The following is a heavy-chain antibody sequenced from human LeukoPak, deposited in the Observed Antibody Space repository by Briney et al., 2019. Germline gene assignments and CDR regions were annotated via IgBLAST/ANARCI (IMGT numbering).Heavy chain of an antibody. Sequence: PGGSLRLSCAASGFTSSNYWMSWVRQAPGKGLEWVATIKADGSAKYYVDSVKGRFTISRDNAKNSLHLQMNSLRAEDTAVYYCVRETSWSHDSWGQGTLVTVSS. V-gene: IGHV3-7*05. CDR2: IKADGSAK. CDR1: GFTSSNYW. J-gene: IGHJ5*01. D-gene: IGHD1-26*01. CDR3: VRETSWSHDS.